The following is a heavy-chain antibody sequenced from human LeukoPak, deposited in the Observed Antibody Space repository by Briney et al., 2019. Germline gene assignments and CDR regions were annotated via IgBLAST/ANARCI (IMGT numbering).Heavy chain of an antibody. D-gene: IGHD2-15*01. V-gene: IGHV3-30*18. CDR3: AKDPGWPQEYYFDY. CDR1: GFTFSGYG. CDR2: ISYDGSNK. Sequence: GRSLRLSCAASGFTFSGYGMHWVRQAPGKGLEWVAVISYDGSNKYYADSVKGRFTISRDNSKNTLYLQMNSLRAEDTAVYHCAKDPGWPQEYYFDYWGQGTLVTVYS. J-gene: IGHJ4*02.